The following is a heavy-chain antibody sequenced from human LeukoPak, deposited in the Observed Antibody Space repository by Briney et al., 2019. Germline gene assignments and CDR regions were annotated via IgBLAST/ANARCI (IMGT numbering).Heavy chain of an antibody. CDR1: GYTFTDYY. CDR3: VRDLTGGSGD. V-gene: IGHV1-2*02. D-gene: IGHD6-19*01. CDR2: INPKSGDT. J-gene: IGHJ4*02. Sequence: ASVKVSCKASGYTFTDYYMHWVRQAPGQTFEWLAWINPKSGDTHYTQKSQGRVTVTTDTSITSVYMELSGLQSDDTAVYYCVRDLTGGSGDWGQGTLVTVSS.